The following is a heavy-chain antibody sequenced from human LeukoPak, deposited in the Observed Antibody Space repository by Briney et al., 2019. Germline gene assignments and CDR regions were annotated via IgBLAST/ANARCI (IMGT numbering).Heavy chain of an antibody. CDR2: IYHSGST. Sequence: PSGTLSLTCAVSGGSISSSNWWSWVRQPPGKGLEWIGEIYHSGSTNYNPSLKSRVTISVDKSKNQFSLKLSSVTAADTAVYYCARDIAAAGTDHWFDPWGQGTLVTVSS. D-gene: IGHD6-13*01. V-gene: IGHV4-4*02. J-gene: IGHJ5*02. CDR1: GGSISSSNW. CDR3: ARDIAAAGTDHWFDP.